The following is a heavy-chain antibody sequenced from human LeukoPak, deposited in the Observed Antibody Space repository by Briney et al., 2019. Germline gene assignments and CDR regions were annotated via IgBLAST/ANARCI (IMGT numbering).Heavy chain of an antibody. CDR3: ARDGQWLVPDY. Sequence: ASVKVSCKASGYTFTSYGISWVRQAPGQGLEWMGWISAYNGNTNYAQKLQGRVTMTADTSTSTACMELRSLRSDDTAVYYCARDGQWLVPDYWGHGTLVTVSS. J-gene: IGHJ4*01. CDR2: ISAYNGNT. V-gene: IGHV1-18*04. D-gene: IGHD6-19*01. CDR1: GYTFTSYG.